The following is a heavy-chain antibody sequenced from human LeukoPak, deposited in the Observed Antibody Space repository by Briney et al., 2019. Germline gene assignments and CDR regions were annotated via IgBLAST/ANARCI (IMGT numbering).Heavy chain of an antibody. V-gene: IGHV1-69*13. J-gene: IGHJ4*02. CDR2: IIPIFGTA. CDR3: ARDSVVVPAAMGY. D-gene: IGHD2-2*01. Sequence: SVKVSCKASGGTFSSYAISWVRQAPGQGLEWMGGIIPIFGTANYAQKFQGRVTITADESTSTAYMELSSLRSEDTAVYYCARDSVVVPAAMGYWGQGNLVTVSS. CDR1: GGTFSSYA.